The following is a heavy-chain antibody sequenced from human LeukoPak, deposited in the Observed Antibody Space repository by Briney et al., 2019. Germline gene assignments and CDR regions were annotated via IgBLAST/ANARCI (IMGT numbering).Heavy chain of an antibody. J-gene: IGHJ4*02. Sequence: SETLSLTCSVSGESISSYYWSWIRQSAGKGLEWIGRVSASGSTRYNPSLKSRVTMSVDTSKNQFSLKLSSVTAADTAVYYCARRITMVRGIDYWGQGTLVTVSS. CDR2: VSASGST. V-gene: IGHV4-4*07. CDR3: ARRITMVRGIDY. CDR1: GESISSYY. D-gene: IGHD3-10*01.